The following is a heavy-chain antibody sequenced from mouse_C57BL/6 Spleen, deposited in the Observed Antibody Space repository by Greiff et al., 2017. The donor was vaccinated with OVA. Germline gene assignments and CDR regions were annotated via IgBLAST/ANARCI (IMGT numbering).Heavy chain of an antibody. CDR3: ARRAPDGIDY. CDR1: GYTFTSYW. D-gene: IGHD3-3*01. J-gene: IGHJ2*01. CDR2: INPSNGGT. V-gene: IGHV1-53*01. Sequence: QVQLQQPGTELVKPGASVKLSCKASGYTFTSYWMHWVKQRPGQGLEWIGKINPSNGGTNYNEKFKGKATLTVDKSSSTAYMQLSSLTSEDSAVYCGARRAPDGIDYWGQGTTVTVSS.